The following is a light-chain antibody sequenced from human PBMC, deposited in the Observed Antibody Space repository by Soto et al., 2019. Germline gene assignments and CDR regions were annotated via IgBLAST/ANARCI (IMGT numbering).Light chain of an antibody. V-gene: IGKV2D-29*02. CDR1: QSLLHITGETF. CDR3: MQSTQLPPT. Sequence: DVVMTQTPLSLSVAPGQPASISCKSSQSLLHITGETFLFWYLQKPGQSPQLLIYGVSTRVSGVPDRFSGSGSGTDFTLEISRVETDDVGMYYCMQSTQLPPTLGQGTRLEIK. CDR2: GVS. J-gene: IGKJ5*01.